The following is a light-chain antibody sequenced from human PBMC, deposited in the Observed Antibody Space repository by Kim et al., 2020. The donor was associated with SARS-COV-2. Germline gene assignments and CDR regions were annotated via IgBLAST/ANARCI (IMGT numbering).Light chain of an antibody. J-gene: IGKJ1*01. CDR1: QYLTNY. CDR2: DAF. CDR3: QQRGSWPLT. Sequence: EIVLTQSPATLSLSPGERATLSCRASQYLTNYLAWYQQKPGQAPRLLISDAFNRSTGIPPRFSGSGSGTDFTLTTSSLEPEDFAVYYCQQRGSWPLTFGQGTKVDIK. V-gene: IGKV3-11*01.